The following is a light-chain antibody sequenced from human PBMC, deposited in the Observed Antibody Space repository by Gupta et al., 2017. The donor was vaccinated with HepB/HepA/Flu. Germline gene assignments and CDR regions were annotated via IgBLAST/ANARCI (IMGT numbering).Light chain of an antibody. CDR1: SSNIGAGYD. CDR2: GNS. J-gene: IGLJ2*01. CDR3: RSYDSSLSGFVV. Sequence: QSVLTQPPSVSGAPGQRVTISCTGRSSNIGAGYDVHWYQQLPGTAPKLLIYGNSNRPSGVPDRFSGSKSGTSASLAITGLQAEDEADYYCRSYDSSLSGFVVFGGGTKLTVL. V-gene: IGLV1-40*01.